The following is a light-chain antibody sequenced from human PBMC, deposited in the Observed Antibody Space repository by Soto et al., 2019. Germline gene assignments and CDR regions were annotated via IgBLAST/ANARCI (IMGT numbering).Light chain of an antibody. V-gene: IGLV7-46*01. CDR3: LLTYSGARV. CDR2: DTN. J-gene: IGLJ3*02. Sequence: QTEVTQEPSLTVSPGGTVTLTCGSSTGAVTTDHFPYWFQQKPGQAPRTLIYDTNNKYSWTPARFSGSLLGDKAALTLSGAQPEDEADYYCLLTYSGARVFGGGTKLTVL. CDR1: TGAVTTDHF.